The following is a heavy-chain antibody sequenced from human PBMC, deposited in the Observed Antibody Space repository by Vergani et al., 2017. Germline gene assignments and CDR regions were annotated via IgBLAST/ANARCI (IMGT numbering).Heavy chain of an antibody. CDR2: ISYDGSNK. J-gene: IGHJ4*02. Sequence: VQLLESGGGLVQPGGSLRLSCAASGFTFSSYAMHWVRQAPGKGLEWVAVISYDGSNKYYADSVKGRFTISRDNSKNTLYLQMNSLRAEDTAVYYCAGEGVVPAACFDYWGQGTLVTVSS. V-gene: IGHV3-30-3*01. CDR1: GFTFSSYA. CDR3: AGEGVVPAACFDY. D-gene: IGHD2-2*01.